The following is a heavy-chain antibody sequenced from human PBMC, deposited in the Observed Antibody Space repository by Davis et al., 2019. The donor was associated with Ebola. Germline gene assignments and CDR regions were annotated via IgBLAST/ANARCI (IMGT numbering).Heavy chain of an antibody. CDR1: GFTFSDYY. V-gene: IGHV3-11*04. CDR3: ARYGVGATVY. CDR2: ISSSSSTI. D-gene: IGHD1-26*01. Sequence: GESLKISCAASGFTFSDYYMSWIRQAPGKGLEWVSYISSSSSTIYYADSVKGRFTISRDNAKNSLYLQMNSLRDEDTAVYYCARYGVGATVYWGQGTLVTVSS. J-gene: IGHJ4*02.